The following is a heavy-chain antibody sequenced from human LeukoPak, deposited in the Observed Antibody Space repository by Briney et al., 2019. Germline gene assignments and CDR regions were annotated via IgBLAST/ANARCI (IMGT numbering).Heavy chain of an antibody. CDR2: IYTSGST. Sequence: SETLSLTCTVPGGSISSYYWSWIRQPAGKGLEWIGRIYTSGSTNYNPSLKSRVTISVDTSKNQFSLKLSSVTAADTAVYYCARDPGGGYDSSGPDAFDIWGQGTMVTVSS. V-gene: IGHV4-4*07. J-gene: IGHJ3*02. CDR3: ARDPGGGYDSSGPDAFDI. D-gene: IGHD3-22*01. CDR1: GGSISSYY.